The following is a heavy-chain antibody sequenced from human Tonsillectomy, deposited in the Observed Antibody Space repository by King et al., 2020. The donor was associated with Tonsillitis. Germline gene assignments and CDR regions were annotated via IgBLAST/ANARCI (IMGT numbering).Heavy chain of an antibody. D-gene: IGHD4-23*01. Sequence: VQLVESGGGLVKPGGSLRLSCAASGFTFSDHYMSWIRQAPGKGLEWISYSSRSGRTIYNADSVKGRFLISRDNDKNSLYLQMNSLRADDTAVYYCARTTVALDYWGQGTLVTVSS. CDR2: SSRSGRTI. J-gene: IGHJ4*02. CDR1: GFTFSDHY. CDR3: ARTTVALDY. V-gene: IGHV3-11*01.